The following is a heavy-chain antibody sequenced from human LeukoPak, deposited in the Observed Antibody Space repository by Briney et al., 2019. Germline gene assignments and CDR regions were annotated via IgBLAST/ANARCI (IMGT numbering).Heavy chain of an antibody. CDR2: INPSGGST. CDR3: ASGEYCSSTSCSPRMDAFDI. D-gene: IGHD2-2*01. CDR1: GYTFTSYY. V-gene: IGHV1-46*01. J-gene: IGHJ3*02. Sequence: ASVKVSCKASGYTFTSYYMHWVRQAPGQGLEWMGIINPSGGSTSYAQKFQGRVTMTRDTSTSTVYMELSSLRSEDTAVYYCASGEYCSSTSCSPRMDAFDIWGQGTMVTVSS.